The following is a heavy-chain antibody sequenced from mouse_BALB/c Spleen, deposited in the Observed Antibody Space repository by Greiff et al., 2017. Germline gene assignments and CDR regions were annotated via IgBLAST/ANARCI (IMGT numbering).Heavy chain of an antibody. CDR2: IDPANGNT. CDR1: GFNIKDTY. Sequence: EVKLMESGAELVKPGASVKLSCTASGFNIKDTYMHWVKQRPEQGLEWIGRIDPANGNTKYDPKFQGKATITADTSSNTAYLQLSSLTSEDTAVYYCARRRSFDYWGQGTTLTVSS. CDR3: ARRRSFDY. V-gene: IGHV14-3*02. J-gene: IGHJ2*01. D-gene: IGHD1-1*01.